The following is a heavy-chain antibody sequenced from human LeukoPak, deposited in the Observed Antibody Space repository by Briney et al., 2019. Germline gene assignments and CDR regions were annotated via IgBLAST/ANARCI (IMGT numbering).Heavy chain of an antibody. D-gene: IGHD3-10*01. CDR1: GFTFSSYS. V-gene: IGHV3-74*01. J-gene: IGHJ5*02. CDR3: ARGGEGDWFDP. CDR2: INSDGSST. Sequence: PGGSLRLSCAASGFTFSSYSMNWVRQAPGKGLVWVSRINSDGSSTSYADSVKGRFTISRDNAKNTLYLQMNSLRAEDTAVYYCARGGEGDWFDPWGQGTLVTVSS.